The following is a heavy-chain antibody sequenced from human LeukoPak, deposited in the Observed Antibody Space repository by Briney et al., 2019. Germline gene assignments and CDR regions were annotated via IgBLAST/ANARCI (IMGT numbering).Heavy chain of an antibody. CDR3: ARLLMTSWYFDL. CDR2: IYTSGNT. CDR1: GYSISSGYY. D-gene: IGHD2-8*01. J-gene: IGHJ2*01. V-gene: IGHV4-61*02. Sequence: PSETLSLTCTVSGYSISSGYYWGWIRQPAGKGLEWIGRIYTSGNTNYNPSLKSRVTISVDTSKNQFSLNLTSVTAADTAIYYCARLLMTSWYFDLWGRGTLVTVSS.